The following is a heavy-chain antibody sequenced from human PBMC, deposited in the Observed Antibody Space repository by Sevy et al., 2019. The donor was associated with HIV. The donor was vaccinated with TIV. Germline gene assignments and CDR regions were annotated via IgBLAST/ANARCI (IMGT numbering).Heavy chain of an antibody. Sequence: ASVKVSCKASGYTFTSYGISWVRQAPGQGLEWMGWISAYNGNTTYAQKLQGRVTMTTDTSTSTAYMELRSLRSDDTAVYYCAGVGYDILTGYYNRWFDPWGQGTLVSVSS. CDR2: ISAYNGNT. CDR3: AGVGYDILTGYYNRWFDP. J-gene: IGHJ5*02. V-gene: IGHV1-18*04. CDR1: GYTFTSYG. D-gene: IGHD3-9*01.